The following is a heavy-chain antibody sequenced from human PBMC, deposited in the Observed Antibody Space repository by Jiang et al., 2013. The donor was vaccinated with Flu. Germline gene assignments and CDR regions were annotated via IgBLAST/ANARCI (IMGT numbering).Heavy chain of an antibody. CDR2: ISYTGST. CDR3: ARRGYTFGLYYFDD. J-gene: IGHJ4*02. V-gene: IGHV4-39*07. Sequence: GSGLLKPSETLSLTCTVSGGSISSNSDYWAWIRQPPGKGLEWIGSISYTGSTYYNPSLKSRVTISVDTSKNQFSLNLRSVTAADTAVYYCARRGYTFGLYYFDDWGQGARVTVSS. D-gene: IGHD5-18*01. CDR1: GGSISSNSDY.